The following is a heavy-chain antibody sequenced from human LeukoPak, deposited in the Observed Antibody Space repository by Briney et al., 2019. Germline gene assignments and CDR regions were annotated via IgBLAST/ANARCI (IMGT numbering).Heavy chain of an antibody. D-gene: IGHD2-2*01. CDR3: ARESPGELVVRTNFDY. J-gene: IGHJ4*02. CDR2: ISYDGSNK. Sequence: GGSLRLSCAASGFTFSSYGMHWVRQAPGKGLEWVAVISYDGSNKYYADSVKGRFTISRDNSKNTLYLQMNSLRAEDTAVYYCARESPGELVVRTNFDYWGQGTLVTVSS. CDR1: GFTFSSYG. V-gene: IGHV3-30*03.